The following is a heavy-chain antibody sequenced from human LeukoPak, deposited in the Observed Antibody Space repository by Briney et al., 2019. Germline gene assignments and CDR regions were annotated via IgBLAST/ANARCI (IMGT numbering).Heavy chain of an antibody. D-gene: IGHD1-7*01. CDR1: GFTFSSYG. V-gene: IGHV3-33*01. Sequence: GGSLRLSCAASGFTFSSYGMHWVRQAPGRGLEWVAVIWYDGSNKYYADSVKGRFTISRDNSKNTLYLQMNSLRAEDTAVYYCARGMELGPDPPDYWGQGTLVTVSS. J-gene: IGHJ4*02. CDR2: IWYDGSNK. CDR3: ARGMELGPDPPDY.